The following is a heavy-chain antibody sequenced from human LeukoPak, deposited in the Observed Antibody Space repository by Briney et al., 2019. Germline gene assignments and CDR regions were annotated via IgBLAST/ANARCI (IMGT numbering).Heavy chain of an antibody. CDR2: IGGSGDIT. V-gene: IGHV3-23*01. Sequence: GGSLRLSCAASGFTFSSYAMSWVRQAPGKGLEWVSAIGGSGDITYYADSVKGRFTISRDNSKNTLFLHMNSLRAEDTAVYSCAKGYYGSGSYGWFDYWGQGTLVTVSS. CDR1: GFTFSSYA. CDR3: AKGYYGSGSYGWFDY. D-gene: IGHD3-10*01. J-gene: IGHJ4*02.